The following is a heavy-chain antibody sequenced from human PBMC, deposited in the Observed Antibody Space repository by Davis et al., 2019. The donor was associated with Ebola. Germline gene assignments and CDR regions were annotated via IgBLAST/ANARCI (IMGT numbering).Heavy chain of an antibody. CDR3: AKVGGGYGPLDY. D-gene: IGHD3-16*01. V-gene: IGHV3-21*01. J-gene: IGHJ4*02. CDR1: GFTFSSYS. CDR2: ISSSSSYI. Sequence: GGSLRLSCAASGFTFSSYSMNWVRQAPGKGLEWVSSISSSSSYIYYADSVKGRFTISRDNAKNSLYLQMNSLRAEDTAVYYCAKVGGGYGPLDYWGQGTLVTVSS.